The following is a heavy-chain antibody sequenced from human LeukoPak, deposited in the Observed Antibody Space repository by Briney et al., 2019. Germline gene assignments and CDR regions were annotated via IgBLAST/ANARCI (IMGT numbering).Heavy chain of an antibody. Sequence: SETLSLTCTVSGGSISSYYWSWIRQPPGKGLEWIGEINHSGSTNYNPSLKSRVTISVDTSNNQFSLKLSSVTAADTAVYYCARHVLPVGGSFDYWGQGTLVTVSS. D-gene: IGHD2-15*01. CDR2: INHSGST. CDR1: GGSISSYY. CDR3: ARHVLPVGGSFDY. V-gene: IGHV4-34*01. J-gene: IGHJ4*02.